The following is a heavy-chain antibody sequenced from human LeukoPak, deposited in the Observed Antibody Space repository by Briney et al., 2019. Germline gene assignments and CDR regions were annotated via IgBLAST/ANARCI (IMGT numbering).Heavy chain of an antibody. CDR2: INPSGGST. J-gene: IGHJ4*02. Sequence: HGASVKVSCKASGYTFTSYYMHWVRQAPGQGLEWLGIINPSGGSTSYAQKFQGRVTMTRDTSTSTVYMELSSLRSDDTAVYYCARDPGFQLLARGFDYWGQGTLVTVSS. CDR3: ARDPGFQLLARGFDY. V-gene: IGHV1-46*01. CDR1: GYTFTSYY. D-gene: IGHD3-10*01.